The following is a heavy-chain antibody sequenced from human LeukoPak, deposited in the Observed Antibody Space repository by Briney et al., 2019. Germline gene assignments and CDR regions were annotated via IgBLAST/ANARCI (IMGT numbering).Heavy chain of an antibody. V-gene: IGHV3-23*01. Sequence: GGSLRLSCAASGFTFTSYAMTWVRQAPGKGLEWVSSISASGVMTYYADSVKGRFTVSRDNSKNSLYLQMSSLTAADTAVYYCAKDRSIGTYYTFDHWGQGTLVTVSS. J-gene: IGHJ4*02. D-gene: IGHD1-26*01. CDR2: ISASGVMT. CDR3: AKDRSIGTYYTFDH. CDR1: GFTFTSYA.